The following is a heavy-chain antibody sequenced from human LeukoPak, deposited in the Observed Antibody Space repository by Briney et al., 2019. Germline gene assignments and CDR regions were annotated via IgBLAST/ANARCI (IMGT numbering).Heavy chain of an antibody. D-gene: IGHD2-2*01. J-gene: IGHJ4*02. CDR1: GFTFSSYA. V-gene: IGHV3-23*01. Sequence: GGSLRLSCAASGFTFSSYAMSWVRQAPGKGLEWVSAISGSGGSAYYADSVKGRFTISRGNSKNTLYLQMNSLRAEDTAIYYCAKYSQLLSGYYFDFWGQGTLVTVSS. CDR3: AKYSQLLSGYYFDF. CDR2: ISGSGGSA.